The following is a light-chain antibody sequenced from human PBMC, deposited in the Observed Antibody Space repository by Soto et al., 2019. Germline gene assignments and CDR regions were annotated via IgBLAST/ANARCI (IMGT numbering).Light chain of an antibody. V-gene: IGKV3-20*01. CDR3: QQYGSSPLFH. CDR1: QSVSSSY. J-gene: IGKJ2*01. CDR2: VAS. Sequence: EIVLTQSPGTLSLSPGERATLSCRASQSVSSSYLAWYQKKPGQAPRLLIYVASSRATGIPDRFSCSGSGTDVTLTISRLEPDDFAVYYCQQYGSSPLFHFGQGTKLENK.